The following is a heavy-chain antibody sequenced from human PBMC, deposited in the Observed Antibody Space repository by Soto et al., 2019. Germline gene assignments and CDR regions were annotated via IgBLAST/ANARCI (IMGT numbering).Heavy chain of an antibody. V-gene: IGHV3-33*01. CDR2: IWYDGSNK. D-gene: IGHD2-15*01. CDR1: GFTFSSYG. Sequence: QVQLVESGGGVVQPGRSLRLSCAASGFTFSSYGMHWVRQAPGKGLEWGAVIWYDGSNKYYADSVKGRFTISRDNSKNTLYLQMNSLRAEDTAVYYCARDRGGPPLRYYYGMDVWGQGTTVTVSS. CDR3: ARDRGGPPLRYYYGMDV. J-gene: IGHJ6*02.